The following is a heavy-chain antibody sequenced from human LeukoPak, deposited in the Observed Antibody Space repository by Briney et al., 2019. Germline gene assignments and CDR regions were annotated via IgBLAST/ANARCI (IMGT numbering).Heavy chain of an antibody. CDR2: IKEDGSVE. V-gene: IGHV3-7*03. CDR1: GFTFSTHW. D-gene: IGHD1-26*01. J-gene: IGHJ1*01. Sequence: GGSLRLSCTASGFTFSTHWMTWVRQPPGKGLEWVANIKEDGSVEYYVDFVKGRFTISRDNSKNTLYLQMNSLRADDTAVYYCAQAEKRDSGHRFQHWGQGILVTVSS. CDR3: AQAEKRDSGHRFQH.